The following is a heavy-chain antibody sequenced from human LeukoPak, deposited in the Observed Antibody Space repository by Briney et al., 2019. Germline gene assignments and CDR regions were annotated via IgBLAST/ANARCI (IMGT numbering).Heavy chain of an antibody. V-gene: IGHV3-23*01. CDR3: AKALLAGAKAAMDV. Sequence: GGSLRLSCAASGFTFSSYIMSWVRQAPGKGLEWVSAISGSGGSTYYADSVKGRFPISRDNSRNTLYLQMNSLRAEDTAVYHCAKALLAGAKAAMDVWGQGTTVTVSS. CDR1: GFTFSSYI. D-gene: IGHD1-26*01. CDR2: ISGSGGST. J-gene: IGHJ6*02.